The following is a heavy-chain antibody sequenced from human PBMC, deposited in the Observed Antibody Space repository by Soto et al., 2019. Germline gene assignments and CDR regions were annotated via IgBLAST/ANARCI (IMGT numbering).Heavy chain of an antibody. D-gene: IGHD3-10*01. CDR3: ARDQRKRVRGVSHGMDV. J-gene: IGHJ6*02. Sequence: SETLSLTCAVSGGSISSGDYYWSWIRQPPGKGLEWIGYIYYSGSTYYNPSLKSRVTISVDTSKNQFSLKLSSVTAADTAVYYCARDQRKRVRGVSHGMDVWGQGTTVTVSS. CDR2: IYYSGST. V-gene: IGHV4-30-4*01. CDR1: GGSISSGDYY.